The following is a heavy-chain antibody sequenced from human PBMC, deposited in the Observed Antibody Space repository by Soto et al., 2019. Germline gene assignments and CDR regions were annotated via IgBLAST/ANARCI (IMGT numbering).Heavy chain of an antibody. J-gene: IGHJ4*02. CDR3: SREGGNPGTSDY. CDR2: ISPSNDNS. D-gene: IGHD3-16*01. V-gene: IGHV1-18*01. Sequence: QVQMVQSGAEVKKPGTSVKVSCKASGYAFINYAVTWVRQAPGEGLEWMGWISPSNDNSYSAQKFQDRVTMSTETSSNTAYIELRRLTSDDPAVYYCSREGGNPGTSDYWGQGTLVTVSS. CDR1: GYAFINYA.